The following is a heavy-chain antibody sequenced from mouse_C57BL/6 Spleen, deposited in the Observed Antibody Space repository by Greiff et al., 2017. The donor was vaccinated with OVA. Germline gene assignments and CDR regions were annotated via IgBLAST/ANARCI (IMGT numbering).Heavy chain of an antibody. CDR2: IIPGSGST. Sequence: QVQLQQSGAELMKPGASVKLSCKATGYTFTGYWIEWVKQRPGHGLEWIGEIIPGSGSTNYHEKFKGKATFTADTSSNTSYMQLSSLTTEDTAIYYCASYCDYDGLYYYAMDDWGQGTSVTVSS. V-gene: IGHV1-9*01. CDR1: GYTFTGYW. J-gene: IGHJ4*01. D-gene: IGHD2-4*01. CDR3: ASYCDYDGLYYYAMDD.